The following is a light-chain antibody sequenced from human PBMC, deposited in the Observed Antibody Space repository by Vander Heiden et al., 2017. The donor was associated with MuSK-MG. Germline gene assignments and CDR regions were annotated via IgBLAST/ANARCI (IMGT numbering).Light chain of an antibody. CDR1: QSVNSNY. J-gene: IGKJ2*01. V-gene: IGKV3-20*01. Sequence: EIVLTQSPGTLSLSPGDRATLSCRTSQSVNSNYVAWYQQRPGQAPRLLIYGAYTRATGIPDRFSGSGYGTDFTLTISSREAEDFAVYYCQHYGNSPPNTFSQGTKVXI. CDR2: GAY. CDR3: QHYGNSPPNT.